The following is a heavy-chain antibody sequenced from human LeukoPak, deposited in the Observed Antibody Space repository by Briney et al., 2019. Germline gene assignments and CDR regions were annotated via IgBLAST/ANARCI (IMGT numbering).Heavy chain of an antibody. CDR3: ARSHYDFWSGSGMFDY. CDR1: GGSISSYY. Sequence: SETLSLTCTGSGGSISSYYWSWLRQPPGKGLEWIGYIYYSGSTNYNPSLKSRVTISVDTSKNQFSLKLSSVTAADTAVYYCARSHYDFWSGSGMFDYWGQGTLVTVSS. J-gene: IGHJ4*02. D-gene: IGHD3-3*01. V-gene: IGHV4-59*01. CDR2: IYYSGST.